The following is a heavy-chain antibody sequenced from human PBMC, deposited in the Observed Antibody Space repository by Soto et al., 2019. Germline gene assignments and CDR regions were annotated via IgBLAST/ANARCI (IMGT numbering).Heavy chain of an antibody. Sequence: NPSETLSLTCTVSGGSISSSSYYWGWIRQPPGKGLEWIGSIYYSGSTYYNPSLKSRVTISVDTSKNQFSLKLSSVTAADTAVYYCARVAIVVLDQRAPRKGRLNWFDPWGPGTLVTVSS. D-gene: IGHD1-26*01. V-gene: IGHV4-39*01. J-gene: IGHJ5*02. CDR1: GGSISSSSYY. CDR2: IYYSGST. CDR3: ARVAIVVLDQRAPRKGRLNWFDP.